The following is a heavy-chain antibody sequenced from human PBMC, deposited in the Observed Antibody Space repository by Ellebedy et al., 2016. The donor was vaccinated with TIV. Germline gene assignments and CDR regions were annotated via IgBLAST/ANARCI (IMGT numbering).Heavy chain of an antibody. J-gene: IGHJ6*02. CDR2: IDVSDSYT. V-gene: IGHV5-10-1*01. CDR1: GYSFPLYW. CDR3: ARQFDGLDV. D-gene: IGHD5-24*01. Sequence: GESLKISCKGSGYSFPLYWISWVRQIPGKGLEWLGKIDVSDSYTDYSPSFEGHVTLSADKSSSTAYLQWSRLKPLDTATYYCARQFDGLDVWGQGTTVTVSS.